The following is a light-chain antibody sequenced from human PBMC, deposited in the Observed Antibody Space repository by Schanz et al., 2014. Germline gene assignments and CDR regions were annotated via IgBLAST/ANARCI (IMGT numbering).Light chain of an antibody. Sequence: QSALTQPASVSGSPGQSITISCTGTSSDAGVYNYVSWYQQHPGKAPKLMIYDVINRPSGVSNRFSGSKSGNTASLTISGLQAEDEADFYCASYTSTSIVVFGGGTKLTVL. V-gene: IGLV2-14*01. J-gene: IGLJ2*01. CDR1: SSDAGVYNY. CDR3: ASYTSTSIVV. CDR2: DVI.